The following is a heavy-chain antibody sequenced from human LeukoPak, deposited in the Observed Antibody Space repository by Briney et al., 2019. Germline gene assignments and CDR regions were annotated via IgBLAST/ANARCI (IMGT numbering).Heavy chain of an antibody. Sequence: SVKVSCKASGYTFTSYDINWVRQATGQGLEWMGWTNPNSGNTGYAQKFQGRVTMTRNTSISTAYMELSSLRSEDTAVYYCARMSLDSSGWYLISSRYYYGMDVWGQGTTVTVSS. D-gene: IGHD6-19*01. CDR2: TNPNSGNT. CDR3: ARMSLDSSGWYLISSRYYYGMDV. J-gene: IGHJ6*02. CDR1: GYTFTSYD. V-gene: IGHV1-8*01.